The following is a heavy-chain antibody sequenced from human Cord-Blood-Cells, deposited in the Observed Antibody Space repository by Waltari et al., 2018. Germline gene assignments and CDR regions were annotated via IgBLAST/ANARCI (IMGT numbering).Heavy chain of an antibody. Sequence: QVQLVQSGAEVKKPGASVKVSCKASGYTFTGYYMHWVRQAPGQGLEWRGWINPNSGGTNYAQKFQGRVTMTRDTSISTAYMELSRLRSDDTAVYYCASHQYSSSSDDAFDIWGQGTMVTVSS. CDR2: INPNSGGT. V-gene: IGHV1-2*02. CDR1: GYTFTGYY. J-gene: IGHJ3*02. CDR3: ASHQYSSSSDDAFDI. D-gene: IGHD6-6*01.